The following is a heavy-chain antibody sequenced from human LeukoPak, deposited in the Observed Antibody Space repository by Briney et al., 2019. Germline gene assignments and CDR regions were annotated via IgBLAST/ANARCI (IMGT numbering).Heavy chain of an antibody. CDR1: GFTFSSYS. Sequence: GGSLRLSCAASGFTFSSYSMNWVRQAPGKGLEWVSSISSSSYIYYADSVKGRFTISRDNAKNSLYLQMNSLRAEDTAVYYCARGQYNWNDAGGYYFDYWGQGTLVTVSS. V-gene: IGHV3-21*01. CDR3: ARGQYNWNDAGGYYFDY. CDR2: ISSSSYI. D-gene: IGHD1-1*01. J-gene: IGHJ4*02.